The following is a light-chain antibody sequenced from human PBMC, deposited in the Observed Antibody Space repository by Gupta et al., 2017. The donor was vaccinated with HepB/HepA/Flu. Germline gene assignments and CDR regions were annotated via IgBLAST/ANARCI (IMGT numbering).Light chain of an antibody. V-gene: IGKV1-33*01. CDR2: DGS. Sequence: DIQMTQSPSSLSTSVGQRVTITCQASQDINNYLNWFQQKPGKAPKLLIYDGSKLETGVPSRFSGSGSGTHFTFTISSLQPEDIATYYCQRYEKLPWTFGQGTKVEIK. CDR3: QRYEKLPWT. CDR1: QDINNY. J-gene: IGKJ1*01.